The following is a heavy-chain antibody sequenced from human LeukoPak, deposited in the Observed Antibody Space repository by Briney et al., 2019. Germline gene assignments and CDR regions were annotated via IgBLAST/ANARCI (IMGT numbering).Heavy chain of an antibody. CDR2: INHSGST. D-gene: IGHD3-22*01. CDR3: ARGRRSYDSSGYYRYNWFDP. Sequence: PSETLSLTCAVYGGSFSGYYWSWIRQPPGKGLEWIGEINHSGSTNHNPSLKSRVTISVDTSKNQFSLKLSSVTAADTAVYYCARGRRSYDSSGYYRYNWFDPWGQGTLVTVSS. J-gene: IGHJ5*02. V-gene: IGHV4-34*01. CDR1: GGSFSGYY.